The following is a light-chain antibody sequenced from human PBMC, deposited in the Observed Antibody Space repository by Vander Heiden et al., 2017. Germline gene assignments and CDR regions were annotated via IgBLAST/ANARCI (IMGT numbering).Light chain of an antibody. CDR2: AAS. J-gene: IGKJ5*01. V-gene: IGKV1-39*01. CDR3: QQSYSTRIT. Sequence: DIQMTQSPSSLSASAGDGVTITCRASQIGYRFLNWYQQKPGKAPKLLIYAASSLQSGVPSRFSGSGSGTDFTLTISSVQPEDFATYYCQQSYSTRITFSQGTRLEIK. CDR1: QIGYRF.